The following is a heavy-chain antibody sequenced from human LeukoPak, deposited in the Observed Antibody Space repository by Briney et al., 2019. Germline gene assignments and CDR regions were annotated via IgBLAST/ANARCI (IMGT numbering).Heavy chain of an antibody. V-gene: IGHV3-7*01. J-gene: IGHJ4*02. CDR1: GFSFSTYT. CDR3: ARDPTLVDY. D-gene: IGHD2-2*01. Sequence: GSLRLSCATSGFSFSTYTMSWVRQAPGKGLEWVANIKQDGSEKYYVDSVKGRFTISRDNAKNSLYLQMNSLRAEDTAVYYCARDPTLVDYWGQGTLVTVSS. CDR2: IKQDGSEK.